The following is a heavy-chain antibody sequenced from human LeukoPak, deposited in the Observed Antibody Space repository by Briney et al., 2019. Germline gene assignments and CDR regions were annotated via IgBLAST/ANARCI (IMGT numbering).Heavy chain of an antibody. J-gene: IGHJ4*02. D-gene: IGHD6-13*01. V-gene: IGHV1-8*01. Sequence: ASVKVSCKASGYTFTSYDINWVRQATGRGREWMGWMNPNSGNTGYAQKFQGRVTMTRNTSISTAYMELSSLRSEDTAVYYCAGIAAAGNRNFDYWGQGTLVTVSS. CDR1: GYTFTSYD. CDR2: MNPNSGNT. CDR3: AGIAAAGNRNFDY.